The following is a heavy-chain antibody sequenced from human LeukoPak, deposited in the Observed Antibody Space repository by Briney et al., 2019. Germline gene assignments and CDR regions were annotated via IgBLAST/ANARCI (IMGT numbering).Heavy chain of an antibody. D-gene: IGHD2/OR15-2a*01. Sequence: GGPLRLSCAASGFTFSSYGMHWLRQAPRQGREGVAFIRADGSNKYYADSVKGRFTISRDNSKNTLYLQMKSLRAEDTAVYYCARGKTSQNIVTRKTYNWFDPWGQGTLVTVSS. J-gene: IGHJ5*02. CDR3: ARGKTSQNIVTRKTYNWFDP. V-gene: IGHV3-30*02. CDR1: GFTFSSYG. CDR2: IRADGSNK.